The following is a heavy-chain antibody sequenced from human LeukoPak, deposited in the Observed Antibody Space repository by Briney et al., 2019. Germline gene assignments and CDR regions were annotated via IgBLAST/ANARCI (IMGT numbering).Heavy chain of an antibody. J-gene: IGHJ4*02. Sequence: GGSLRLSCAASGFTVSSNYMSWVRQAPGKGLEWVSAISGSGGSTYYADSVKGRFTISRDNSKNTLYLQMNSLRAEDTAVYYCATHGRYCSGGSCRYFDYWGQGTLVTVSS. CDR3: ATHGRYCSGGSCRYFDY. CDR1: GFTVSSNY. V-gene: IGHV3-23*01. CDR2: ISGSGGST. D-gene: IGHD2-15*01.